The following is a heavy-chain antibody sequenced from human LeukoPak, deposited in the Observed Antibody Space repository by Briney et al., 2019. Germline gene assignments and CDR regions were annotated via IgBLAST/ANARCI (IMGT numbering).Heavy chain of an antibody. CDR3: AKGGVVGTRYYFDS. J-gene: IGHJ4*02. V-gene: IGHV3-7*01. D-gene: IGHD2-15*01. CDR2: TKEDGSGS. CDR1: GFTLSDYY. Sequence: GGSLRLSCAASGFTLSDYYMSWIRQAPGKGLEWVANTKEDGSGSSYVDSVKGRFTISRDNAKNSLYLQMNSLRAEDTAVYYCAKGGVVGTRYYFDSWGQGTLVTVSS.